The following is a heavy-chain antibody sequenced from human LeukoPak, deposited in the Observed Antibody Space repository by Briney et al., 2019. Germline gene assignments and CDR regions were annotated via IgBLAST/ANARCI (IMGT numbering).Heavy chain of an antibody. D-gene: IGHD2-15*01. J-gene: IGHJ5*02. CDR1: GFTFSSYA. Sequence: GGSLRLSCAASGFTFSSYAMSWVRQAPGKGLEWVSDIRGSGGSTYYADSVKGRFTISRDNSKNTLYLQMNSLRAEDTAVYYCAKGDIVVVVAAPIPSPFDPWGQGTLVTVSS. CDR2: IRGSGGST. V-gene: IGHV3-23*01. CDR3: AKGDIVVVVAAPIPSPFDP.